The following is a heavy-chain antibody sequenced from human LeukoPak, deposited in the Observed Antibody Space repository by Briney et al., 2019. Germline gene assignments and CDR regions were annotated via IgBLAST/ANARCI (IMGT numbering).Heavy chain of an antibody. CDR1: GFTFSSYG. CDR3: AKDPGDY. Sequence: GGSLRLSCAASGFTFSSYGMHWVRQAPGKGLEWVAVKSYDGSNKYYADSVKGRFTISRDNSKNTLYLQMNSLRAEDTAVYYCAKDPGDYWGQGTLVTVSS. V-gene: IGHV3-30*18. CDR2: KSYDGSNK. J-gene: IGHJ4*02.